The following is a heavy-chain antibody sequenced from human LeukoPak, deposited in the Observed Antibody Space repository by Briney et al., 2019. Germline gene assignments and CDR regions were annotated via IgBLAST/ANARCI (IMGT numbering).Heavy chain of an antibody. Sequence: GGSLRLSCAASGFTFSNYGMHWVRQAPGKGLEWVALIWYDGTNKYYADSVKGRFTISRDNSKNTLYLQMNSLRAEDTAVYSCARDRRAYYYDNSGYLDPWGQGTLVTVSS. D-gene: IGHD3-22*01. J-gene: IGHJ5*02. CDR2: IWYDGTNK. CDR3: ARDRRAYYYDNSGYLDP. CDR1: GFTFSNYG. V-gene: IGHV3-33*01.